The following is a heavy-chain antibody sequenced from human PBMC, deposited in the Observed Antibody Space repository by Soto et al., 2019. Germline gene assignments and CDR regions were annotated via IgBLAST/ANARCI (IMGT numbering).Heavy chain of an antibody. D-gene: IGHD2-2*01. J-gene: IGHJ4*02. V-gene: IGHV3-23*01. Sequence: GGSLRLSCAASGFTFSSYAMSWVRQAPGKGLEWVSAISGSGGSTYYADSVKGRFTISRDNSKNTLYLQMNSLRAEDTAVYYCAKDGGLYCSSTSCPYYFDYWGQGTLVTVSS. CDR2: ISGSGGST. CDR3: AKDGGLYCSSTSCPYYFDY. CDR1: GFTFSSYA.